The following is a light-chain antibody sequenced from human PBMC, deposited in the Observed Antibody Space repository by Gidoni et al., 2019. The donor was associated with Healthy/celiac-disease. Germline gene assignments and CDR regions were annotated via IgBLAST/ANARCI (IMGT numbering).Light chain of an antibody. J-gene: IGLJ2*01. Sequence: LAQDPAVSVALGQTVRITCQGDSLRSYYASWYQQKQGQAPVLVIYGKNNRPSGIPDRFSGSSSGNTASLTITGAQAEDEADYYCNSRDSSGNHLVFGGGTKLTVL. CDR2: GKN. CDR1: SLRSYY. CDR3: NSRDSSGNHLV. V-gene: IGLV3-19*01.